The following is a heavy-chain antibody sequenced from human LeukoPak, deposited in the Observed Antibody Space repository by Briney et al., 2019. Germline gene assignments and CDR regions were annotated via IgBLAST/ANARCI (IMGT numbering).Heavy chain of an antibody. CDR2: ISWNSGSI. CDR3: AKDGNTGYSSSWYYFDY. Sequence: GGSLRLSCAASGFTFSSYSMNWVRQAPGKGLEWVSGISWNSGSIGYADSVKGRFTISRDNAKNSLYLQMNSLRAEDTALYYCAKDGNTGYSSSWYYFDYWGQGTLVTVSS. CDR1: GFTFSSYS. V-gene: IGHV3-9*01. D-gene: IGHD6-13*01. J-gene: IGHJ4*02.